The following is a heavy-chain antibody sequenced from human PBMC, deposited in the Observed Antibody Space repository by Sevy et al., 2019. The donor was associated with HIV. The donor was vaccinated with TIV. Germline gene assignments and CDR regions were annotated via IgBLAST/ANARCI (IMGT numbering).Heavy chain of an antibody. CDR3: ARPYRTDPFYYSGSSGYYYPSYFDN. V-gene: IGHV3-7*01. D-gene: IGHD3-22*01. CDR2: IKQDGSEK. CDR1: GFTFSSYW. Sequence: GGSLRLSCAASGFTFSSYWMTWVRQAPGKGLEWVANIKQDGSEKFYVDSVKGRFTISRDNANNSRFLQMNSLRAEDTAVYYCARPYRTDPFYYSGSSGYYYPSYFDNWGQGTLVIVSS. J-gene: IGHJ4*02.